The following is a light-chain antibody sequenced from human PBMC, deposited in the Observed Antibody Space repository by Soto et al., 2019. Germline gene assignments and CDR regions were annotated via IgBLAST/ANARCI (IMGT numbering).Light chain of an antibody. V-gene: IGKV4-1*01. CDR2: WAS. CDR1: QSVLYSSNNKNY. CDR3: QKYNSAPWT. Sequence: ILMTQSPDSLSVSLGERATINCKSSQSVLYSSNNKNYLAWYQQKPGQPPKLLIYWASTRESGVPDRFSGSGSGTDFTLTISSLQPEDVATYYCQKYNSAPWTFGQGTKVDI. J-gene: IGKJ1*01.